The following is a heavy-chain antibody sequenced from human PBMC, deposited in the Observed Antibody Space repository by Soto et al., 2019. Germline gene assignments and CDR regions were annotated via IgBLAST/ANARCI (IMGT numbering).Heavy chain of an antibody. CDR3: AGTGYSSGWYKAAFDI. J-gene: IGHJ3*02. Sequence: SETLSLTCAVYGGSFSGYYWSWIRQPPGKGLEWIGEINHSGSTNYNPSLKSRVTISVDTSKNQFSLKLSSVTAADTAVYYCAGTGYSSGWYKAAFDIWGQGTMVT. D-gene: IGHD6-19*01. V-gene: IGHV4-34*01. CDR2: INHSGST. CDR1: GGSFSGYY.